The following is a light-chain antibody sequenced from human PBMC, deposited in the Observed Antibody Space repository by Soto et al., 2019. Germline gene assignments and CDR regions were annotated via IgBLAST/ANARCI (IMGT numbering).Light chain of an antibody. CDR1: QSVSSSY. CDR2: GAS. V-gene: IGKV3-20*01. CDR3: QQYGSSPMYT. Sequence: IVLTQSPGTLSLSPGERATLSCRASQSVSSSYLGWYQQKPGQAPRLLIYGASTRATGIPDRFSGSGCGTDFTLTISRLEPEDFAVYYCQQYGSSPMYTFGQGTKLEIK. J-gene: IGKJ2*01.